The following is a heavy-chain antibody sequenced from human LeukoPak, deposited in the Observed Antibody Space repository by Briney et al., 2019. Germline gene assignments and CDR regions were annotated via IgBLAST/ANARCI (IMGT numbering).Heavy chain of an antibody. CDR2: ISAYNGNT. CDR3: ARDLGSGWYIYYFDY. J-gene: IGHJ4*02. Sequence: ASVKVSCKASGYTFTSYGISWVRQAPGQGLEWMGWISAYNGNTNYAQKLQGRVTMTTDTSTSTAYMELRSLRSDDAAVYYCARDLGSGWYIYYFDYWGQGTLVFVSS. V-gene: IGHV1-18*01. D-gene: IGHD6-19*01. CDR1: GYTFTSYG.